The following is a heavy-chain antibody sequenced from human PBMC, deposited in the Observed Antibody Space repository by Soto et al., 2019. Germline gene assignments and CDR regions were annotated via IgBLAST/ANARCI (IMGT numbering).Heavy chain of an antibody. CDR1: GFTFSSYG. J-gene: IGHJ6*03. V-gene: IGHV3-30*18. CDR3: AKDLSSSFDYYYMDF. CDR2: ISYDGSNK. Sequence: QVQLVESGGGVVQPGRSLRLSCAASGFTFSSYGMHWVRQAPGKGLEWVAVISYDGSNKYYADSVKGRFTISRDNSKNTLYLQMNSLRAEDTAVYYCAKDLSSSFDYYYMDFWCTETTVTVSS. D-gene: IGHD6-6*01.